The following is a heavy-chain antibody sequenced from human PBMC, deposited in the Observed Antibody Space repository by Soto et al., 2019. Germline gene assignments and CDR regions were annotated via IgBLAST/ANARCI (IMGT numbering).Heavy chain of an antibody. CDR2: IYYSGST. Sequence: SETLSLTCTVSGGSISSSSYYWGWIRQPPGKGLEWIGSIYYSGSTYHNPSLKSRVTISVDTSKNQFSLKLSSVTAADTAVYYCARQGYYGSGSYFSYYYYGMDVWGQGTTVTVSS. CDR3: ARQGYYGSGSYFSYYYYGMDV. D-gene: IGHD3-10*01. V-gene: IGHV4-39*01. J-gene: IGHJ6*02. CDR1: GGSISSSSYY.